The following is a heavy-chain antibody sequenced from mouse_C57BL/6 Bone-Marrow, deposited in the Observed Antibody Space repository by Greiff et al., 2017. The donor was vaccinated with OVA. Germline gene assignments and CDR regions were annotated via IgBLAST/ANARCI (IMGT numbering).Heavy chain of an antibody. J-gene: IGHJ3*01. D-gene: IGHD1-1*01. V-gene: IGHV5-4*01. CDR2: ISAGGSYT. Sequence: DVKLVESGGGLVKPGGSLKLSCAASGFTFSSYAMSWVRQTPEKRLEWVATISAGGSYTYYPDNVKGRFTISRDNAKNNLYLQMSHLKSEDTAMYYCAREYYGSSYGFAYWGQGTLVTVSA. CDR1: GFTFSSYA. CDR3: AREYYGSSYGFAY.